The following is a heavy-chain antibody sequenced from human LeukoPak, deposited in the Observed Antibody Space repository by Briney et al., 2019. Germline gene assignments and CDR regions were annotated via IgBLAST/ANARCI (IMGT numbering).Heavy chain of an antibody. CDR3: ARLRRITMVRGVTGWFDP. D-gene: IGHD3-10*01. V-gene: IGHV5-51*01. CDR2: IYPGDSDT. CDR1: GYSFTSYW. J-gene: IGHJ5*02. Sequence: GESLKISCKGSGYSFTSYWIGWVRQMPGKGLEWMGIIYPGDSDTRYSPSFQGQVTISADKSISTAYLQWSSLKASDTAMYYCARLRRITMVRGVTGWFDPWGQGTLVTVSS.